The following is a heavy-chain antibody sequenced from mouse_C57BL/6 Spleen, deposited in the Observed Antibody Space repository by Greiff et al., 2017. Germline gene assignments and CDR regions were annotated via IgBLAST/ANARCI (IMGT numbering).Heavy chain of an antibody. D-gene: IGHD2-4*01. J-gene: IGHJ2*01. CDR2: IYPGDGDT. CDR3: AKSGYYDYDAFDY. V-gene: IGHV1-82*01. CDR1: GYAFSSSW. Sequence: QVQLQQSGPELVKPGASVKISCKASGYAFSSSWMNWVKQRPGQGLEWIGRIYPGDGDTNYNGKFKGKATLTADKSSSTAYMQLSSLASEDSAVYFCAKSGYYDYDAFDYWGQGTTLTVSA.